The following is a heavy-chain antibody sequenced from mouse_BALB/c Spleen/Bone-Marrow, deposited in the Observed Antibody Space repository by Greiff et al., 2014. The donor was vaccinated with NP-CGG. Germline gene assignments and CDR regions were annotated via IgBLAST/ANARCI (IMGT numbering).Heavy chain of an antibody. CDR2: INPYNGGT. Sequence: VQLQQSGPELVKPGPSVKISRKASGYSFTGYYMHWVQQSHGKSLEWIGEINPYNGGTSYNQKFKGKATLTVDTSSSTAFMELHSLTSEDSLVYYCARQLYGNYAYWGQGTLVTVSA. CDR3: ARQLYGNYAY. CDR1: GYSFTGYY. D-gene: IGHD2-10*02. V-gene: IGHV1S30*01. J-gene: IGHJ3*01.